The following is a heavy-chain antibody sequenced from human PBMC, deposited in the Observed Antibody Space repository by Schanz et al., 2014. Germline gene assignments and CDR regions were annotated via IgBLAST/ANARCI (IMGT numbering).Heavy chain of an antibody. D-gene: IGHD5-12*01. J-gene: IGHJ4*01. CDR3: ARGIGGYGANNYFDY. Sequence: VQLVQSGAEVKKPGASVRVSCKASGYTFTTYAMSWVRQAPGQGLEWVGWISVYTGNTKYGQKVQGRVTMTADTSTNTAYMELSSLRSEDTAVYSCARGIGGYGANNYFDYWGHGTLVAVSS. CDR2: ISVYTGNT. CDR1: GYTFTTYA. V-gene: IGHV1-18*01.